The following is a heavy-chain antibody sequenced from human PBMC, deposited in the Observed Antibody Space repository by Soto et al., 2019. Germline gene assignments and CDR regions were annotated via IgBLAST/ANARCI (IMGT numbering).Heavy chain of an antibody. CDR2: IDPSDSYT. CDR1: GYSFTSYW. Sequence: GESLKISCKGSGYSFTSYWISWVRQMPGKGLEWMGRIDPSDSYTNYSPSFQGHVTISADKSISTAYLQWSSLKASDTAMYYCARYALAYCGGDCYSDAFDIWGQGTTVTVSS. J-gene: IGHJ3*02. CDR3: ARYALAYCGGDCYSDAFDI. D-gene: IGHD2-21*02. V-gene: IGHV5-10-1*01.